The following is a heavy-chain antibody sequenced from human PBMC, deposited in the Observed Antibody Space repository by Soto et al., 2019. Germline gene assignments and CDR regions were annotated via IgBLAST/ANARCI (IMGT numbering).Heavy chain of an antibody. Sequence: GASVKVSCKASGYAFTSYHMHWVRQAPGQGLQWMGIINPSGGSTFYAQKFQGRVTMTRDNSKSTLYLQMNSLRGDDTAIYYCAKAISDYYAPSDYWGQGTQVTVSS. J-gene: IGHJ4*02. V-gene: IGHV1-46*01. CDR2: INPSGGST. D-gene: IGHD3-22*01. CDR1: GYAFTSYH. CDR3: AKAISDYYAPSDY.